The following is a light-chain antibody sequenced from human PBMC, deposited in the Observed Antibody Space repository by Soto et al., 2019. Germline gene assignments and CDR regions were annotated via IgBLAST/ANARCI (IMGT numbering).Light chain of an antibody. J-gene: IGLJ3*02. Sequence: QCVLTQSPSGSGSPGQSVTISCTGTSSDIGAYNYVSWYQQHPGKAPKLMIHEVSKRPSGVPDRFSGSKSGNTASLTVSGLQAEDEADYYCSSYAGSNDRWVFGGGTKVTVL. CDR2: EVS. V-gene: IGLV2-8*01. CDR1: SSDIGAYNY. CDR3: SSYAGSNDRWV.